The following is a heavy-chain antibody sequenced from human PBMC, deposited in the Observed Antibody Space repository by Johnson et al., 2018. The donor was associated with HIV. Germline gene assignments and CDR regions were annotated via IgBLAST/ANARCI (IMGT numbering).Heavy chain of an antibody. CDR1: GFTVSSNY. D-gene: IGHD2-15*01. J-gene: IGHJ3*02. CDR2: LYSGGST. CDR3: ARDPCTGASCLPGAFDI. V-gene: IGHV3-53*01. Sequence: MQLVESGGGLIQPGGSLRLSCAASGFTVSSNYMGWVRQAPGKGLEWVSVLYSGGSTSYTDSVKGRFTISRDNSKNTLYLQMNSLRAEDTAVYFCARDPCTGASCLPGAFDIWGQGTLVTVSS.